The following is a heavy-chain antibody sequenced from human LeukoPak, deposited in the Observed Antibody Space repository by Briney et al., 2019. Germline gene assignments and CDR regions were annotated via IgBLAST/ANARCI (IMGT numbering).Heavy chain of an antibody. CDR1: GGSISTYY. V-gene: IGHV4-59*01. D-gene: IGHD3-10*02. CDR3: ARVSRELMFFDY. Sequence: SETLSLTCTVSGGSISTYYWSWIRQPQGKGLEWIAYIYYSGSTDYNPSLKSRVSISVDTSKNQFSLKLNSVTAADTAVYYCARVSRELMFFDYWGQGSLVTVSS. J-gene: IGHJ4*02. CDR2: IYYSGST.